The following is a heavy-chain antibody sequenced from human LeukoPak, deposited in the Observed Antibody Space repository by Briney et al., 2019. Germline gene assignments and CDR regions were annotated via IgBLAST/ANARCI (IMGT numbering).Heavy chain of an antibody. CDR2: IYYSGST. CDR3: ASIAASRGPFDY. D-gene: IGHD6-13*01. Sequence: SETLSLTCTVSGGSISSYYWSWIRQPPGKGLEWIGYIYYSGSTNYNPSLKSRVTISVDTSKNQFSLKLSSVTAADTAVYYCASIAASRGPFDYWGQGTLVTVSS. J-gene: IGHJ4*02. V-gene: IGHV4-59*08. CDR1: GGSISSYY.